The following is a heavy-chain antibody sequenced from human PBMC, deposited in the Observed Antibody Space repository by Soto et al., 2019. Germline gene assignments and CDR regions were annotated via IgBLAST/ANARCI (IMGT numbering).Heavy chain of an antibody. CDR3: ATQLGYCSGGSCYWFDP. V-gene: IGHV1-46*01. Sequence: QVQLVQSGAEVKKPGASVKVSCKASGYTFTSYYMHWVRQAPGQGLEWMGIINPSGGSTSYAQKFPGRVTMTRDTSTSTVYMELSSLRSEDTAVYYCATQLGYCSGGSCYWFDPWGQGTLVTVSS. J-gene: IGHJ5*02. D-gene: IGHD2-15*01. CDR2: INPSGGST. CDR1: GYTFTSYY.